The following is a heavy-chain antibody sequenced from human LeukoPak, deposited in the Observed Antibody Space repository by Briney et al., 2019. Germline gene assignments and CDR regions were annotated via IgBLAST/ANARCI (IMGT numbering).Heavy chain of an antibody. CDR3: ARDLATNYYGSGMCPDY. D-gene: IGHD3-10*01. CDR2: FDPEDDET. J-gene: IGHJ4*02. V-gene: IGHV1-24*01. CDR1: GYTLTELS. Sequence: GASVKVSCKVSGYTLTELSMHWVRQAPGKGLEWMGGFDPEDDETMYAQKFQGRVTMTEDTSTDTAYMELSSLRSEDTAVYYCARDLATNYYGSGMCPDYWGQGTLVTVSS.